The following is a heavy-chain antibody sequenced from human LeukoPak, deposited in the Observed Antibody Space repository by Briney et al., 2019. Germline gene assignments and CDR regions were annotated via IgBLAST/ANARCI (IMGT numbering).Heavy chain of an antibody. V-gene: IGHV3-23*01. CDR2: ISGSGGST. CDR1: GFTFSSYA. CDR3: AKDSWVATSSSYYFDY. Sequence: PGGSLRLSCAASGFTFSSYAMSWVRQAPGKGLEWVSAISGSGGSTYYADSAKGRFTISRDNSKNTLYLQMNSLGAEDTAVYYCAKDSWVATSSSYYFDYWGQGTLVTVSS. D-gene: IGHD2-2*01. J-gene: IGHJ4*02.